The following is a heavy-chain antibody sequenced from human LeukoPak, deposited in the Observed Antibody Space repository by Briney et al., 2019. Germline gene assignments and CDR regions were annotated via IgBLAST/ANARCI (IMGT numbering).Heavy chain of an antibody. Sequence: GGSLRLSCAASGFTFSSYAIHWVRQAPGKGLEWVAVISYDGSNKYYADSVKGRFTISRDNSKNTLYLQMNSLRAEDTAVYYCAKEDRIGAFDYWGQGTLVTVSS. CDR1: GFTFSSYA. CDR3: AKEDRIGAFDY. V-gene: IGHV3-30*04. D-gene: IGHD1-14*01. CDR2: ISYDGSNK. J-gene: IGHJ4*02.